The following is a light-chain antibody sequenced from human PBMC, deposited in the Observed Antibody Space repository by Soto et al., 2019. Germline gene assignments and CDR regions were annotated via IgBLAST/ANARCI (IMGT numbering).Light chain of an antibody. CDR2: GAS. CDR1: QSVSNN. V-gene: IGKV3-15*01. CDR3: QQYDKRPPWT. J-gene: IGKJ1*01. Sequence: EIVLTQSPGTLSLSPGERATLSCRASQSVSNNYLAWYQQKPGQAPRLLIHGASIRATGIPARFSGSGSGTEFTLTISSLQSEDSAIYYCQQYDKRPPWTFGQGTKVDI.